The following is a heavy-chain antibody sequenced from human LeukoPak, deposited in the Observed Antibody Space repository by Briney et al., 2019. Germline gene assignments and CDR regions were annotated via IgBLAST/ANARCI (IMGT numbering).Heavy chain of an antibody. CDR1: GYGFTSHW. Sequence: GESLKISCEASGYGFTSHWIAWVRQKAGKGLEWMGIIFPGDSDTRYSPSFQGQVTISADKSISTAYLQWSSLKASDTAMYYCARSGYDFWSGYDYWGQGTLVTVSS. V-gene: IGHV5-51*01. J-gene: IGHJ4*02. CDR3: ARSGYDFWSGYDY. D-gene: IGHD3-3*01. CDR2: IFPGDSDT.